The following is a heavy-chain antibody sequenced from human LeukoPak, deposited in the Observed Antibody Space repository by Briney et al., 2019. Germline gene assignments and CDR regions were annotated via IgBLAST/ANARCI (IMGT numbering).Heavy chain of an antibody. V-gene: IGHV3-33*03. CDR2: MWHDGSRT. CDR1: GFTFDKYG. J-gene: IGHJ4*02. CDR3: AGAISKGAGIDS. Sequence: GGSLRLSCATSGFTFDKYGIHWVRQAPGKGLEWVAVMWHDGSRTHYADSLKGRFTISRDNSKDTAFLQMNSLTVEDTATYYCAGAISKGAGIDSWGQGTLVTVSS. D-gene: IGHD1-26*01.